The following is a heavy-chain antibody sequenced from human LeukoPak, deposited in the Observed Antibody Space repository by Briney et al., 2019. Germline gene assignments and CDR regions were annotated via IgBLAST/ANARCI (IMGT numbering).Heavy chain of an antibody. CDR2: IHSGGTT. D-gene: IGHD3-9*01. V-gene: IGHV3-53*01. J-gene: IGHJ3*02. CDR3: AKDSPPLRYFDWLFLFDI. CDR1: GFTVSNNY. Sequence: PGGSLRLSCAASGFTVSNNYMSWVRQAPGKGLEWVSVIHSGGTTNYADSVKGRFTISRDNSKNTLYLQMNSLRAEDTAVYYCAKDSPPLRYFDWLFLFDIWGQGTMVTVSS.